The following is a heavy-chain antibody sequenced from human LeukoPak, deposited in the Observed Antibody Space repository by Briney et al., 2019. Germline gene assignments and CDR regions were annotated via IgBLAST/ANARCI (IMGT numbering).Heavy chain of an antibody. V-gene: IGHV1-8*01. D-gene: IGHD3-22*01. CDR3: ARAPPTAYYDSSGYPFDY. CDR2: MNPNSGNT. Sequence: ASVKVSCKASGYTFTSYDINWVRQATGQGLEWMGWMNPNSGNTGYAQKFQGRVTMTRNTSISTAYMELSSLRSEDTAVYYCARAPPTAYYDSSGYPFDYWGQGTLVTVSS. J-gene: IGHJ4*02. CDR1: GYTFTSYD.